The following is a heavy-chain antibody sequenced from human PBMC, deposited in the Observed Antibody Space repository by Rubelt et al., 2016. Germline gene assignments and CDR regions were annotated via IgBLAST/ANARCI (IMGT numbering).Heavy chain of an antibody. J-gene: IGHJ4*02. V-gene: IGHV3-66*01. Sequence: AESGGGLAQPGGSVRLSCALSQFPVDENDMTWIRQAPERGLEGVSLLYIDGRTSYADSVRGRCTSSEDQSKNTLYLQINSLRVEDTAVYYCSSPIPGDYWGQGTQVTVSS. CDR1: QFPVDEND. D-gene: IGHD1-14*01. CDR2: LYIDGRT. CDR3: SSPIPGDY.